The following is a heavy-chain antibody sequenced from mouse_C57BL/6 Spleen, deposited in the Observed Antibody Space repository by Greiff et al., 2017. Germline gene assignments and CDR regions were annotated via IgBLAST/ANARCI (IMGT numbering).Heavy chain of an antibody. Sequence: EVKVEESGPELVKPGASVKISCKASGYSFTGYYMNWVKQSPEKSLEWIGEINPSTGGTTYNQKFKAKATLTVDKSSSTAYMQLKSLTSEDSAVYYCARGSPPDYWGQGTTLTVSS. J-gene: IGHJ2*01. CDR2: INPSTGGT. V-gene: IGHV1-42*01. CDR3: ARGSPPDY. CDR1: GYSFTGYY. D-gene: IGHD1-1*01.